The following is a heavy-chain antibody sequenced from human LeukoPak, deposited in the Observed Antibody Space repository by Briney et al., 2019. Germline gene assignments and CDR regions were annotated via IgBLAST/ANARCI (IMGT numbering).Heavy chain of an antibody. CDR1: GFTFSSYA. J-gene: IGHJ4*02. D-gene: IGHD5-12*01. CDR3: AKGSSVDIVATQPFDY. CDR2: ISGSGGST. Sequence: GGSLRLSCAASGFTFSSYAMSWVRQAPGKGLEWVPAISGSGGSTYYADSVKGRFTISRDNSKNTLYLQMNSLRAEDTAVYYCAKGSSVDIVATQPFDYWGQGTLVTVSS. V-gene: IGHV3-23*01.